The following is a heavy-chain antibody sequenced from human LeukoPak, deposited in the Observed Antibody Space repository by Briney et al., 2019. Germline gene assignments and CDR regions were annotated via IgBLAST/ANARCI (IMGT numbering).Heavy chain of an antibody. CDR3: AKGGGYEAQYYYYYLDI. CDR1: GFTFSTYG. D-gene: IGHD5-12*01. V-gene: IGHV3-30*02. Sequence: GGSLRLSCAASGFTFSTYGMHWVRQAPGKGLEWVAFIRYDGSNKYYADSVKGRFTISRDNSKNTLYLQMKSLRAEDTAVYYCAKGGGYEAQYYYYYLDIWGKGTTVTISS. CDR2: IRYDGSNK. J-gene: IGHJ6*03.